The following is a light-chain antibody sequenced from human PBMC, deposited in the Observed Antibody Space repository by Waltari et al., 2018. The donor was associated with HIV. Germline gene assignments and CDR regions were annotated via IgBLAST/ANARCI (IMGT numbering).Light chain of an antibody. CDR1: HSVSRK. J-gene: IGKJ2*01. Sequence: IVMTQSPATLSVSPGERATLSCSASHSVSRKVAWYQQKPGKAPRLLIYGASTRAAGIPARFSGSGSGTEFTLAINSLQSEDYAVYYCQQYSGWPPMYTFGQGTKLEIK. CDR3: QQYSGWPPMYT. V-gene: IGKV3-15*01. CDR2: GAS.